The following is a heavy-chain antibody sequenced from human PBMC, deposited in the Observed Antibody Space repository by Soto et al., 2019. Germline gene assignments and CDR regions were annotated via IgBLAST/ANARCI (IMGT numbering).Heavy chain of an antibody. CDR2: INHSGST. Sequence: QVQLQQWGAGLLKPSETLSLTCAVYGGSFSGYYWSWIRQPPGKGLEWIGDINHSGSTNYNPSLKTRVTLSVDTSKNQFSLKLSSVTAADTAVYYCARAVTRDDYKDYWGQGTLVTVSS. D-gene: IGHD4-4*01. J-gene: IGHJ4*02. CDR1: GGSFSGYY. CDR3: ARAVTRDDYKDY. V-gene: IGHV4-34*01.